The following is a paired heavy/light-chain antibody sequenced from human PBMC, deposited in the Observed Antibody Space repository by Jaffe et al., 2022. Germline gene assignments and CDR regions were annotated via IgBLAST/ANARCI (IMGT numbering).Heavy chain of an antibody. CDR3: AKKGAQYTYKIEWSIEDAFDI. V-gene: IGHV3-30*02. J-gene: IGHJ3*02. Sequence: QVQLVESGGGVVQPGGSLRLSCAGSGFTFSNFGIHWVRQAPGKGLEWVIFIRNDGSNTYYADAVKGRFTISRDNSKNTVFLQMNSLRPDDTAVYYCAKKGAQYTYKIEWSIEDAFDIWGQGTMVTVSS. CDR2: IRNDGSNT. CDR1: GFTFSNFG. D-gene: IGHD3-3*01.
Light chain of an antibody. CDR2: EVS. CDR3: SSYAGSNNVV. J-gene: IGLJ2*01. CDR1: SSDVGANRF. Sequence: QSTLTQPPSASGSPGQSVTISCTGTSSDVGANRFVSWYQQHPGKAPKLMIYEVSKRPSGVPDRFSGSKSGNTASLTVSGLQAEDEADYYCSSYAGSNNVVFGGGTKLTVL. V-gene: IGLV2-8*01.